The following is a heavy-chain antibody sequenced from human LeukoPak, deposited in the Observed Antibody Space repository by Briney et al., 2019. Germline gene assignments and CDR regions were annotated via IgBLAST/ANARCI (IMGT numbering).Heavy chain of an antibody. J-gene: IGHJ4*02. V-gene: IGHV4-59*12. D-gene: IGHD4-17*01. CDR2: IYYSGST. Sequence: SETLSLTCTVSGGSISTYYWSWIRQPPGKGLEWIGYIYYSGSTNYNPSLKSRVTISVDASKNKFSLQLRSVTAADTAVYYCARVKGDYYYYFDSWGQGTLVTVSS. CDR1: GGSISTYY. CDR3: ARVKGDYYYYFDS.